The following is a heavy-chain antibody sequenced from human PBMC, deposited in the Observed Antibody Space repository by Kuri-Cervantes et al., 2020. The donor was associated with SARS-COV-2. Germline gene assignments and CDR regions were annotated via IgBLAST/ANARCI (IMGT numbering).Heavy chain of an antibody. CDR2: IYNVENT. V-gene: IGHV4-4*08. D-gene: IGHD5-24*01. CDR1: GASISDTF. J-gene: IGHJ4*01. CDR3: ARGAPHIQFRGEVDY. Sequence: SETLSLTCTVSGASISDTFWSWFRQPPGKGLEWIGYIYNVENTNYNPSLESRVTISIDTSRNQVSLRLSSVTAADTALYYCARGAPHIQFRGEVDYWSQGTLVTVSS.